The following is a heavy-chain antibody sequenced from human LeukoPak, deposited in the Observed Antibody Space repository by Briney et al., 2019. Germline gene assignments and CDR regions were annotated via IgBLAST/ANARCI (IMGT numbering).Heavy chain of an antibody. CDR3: ARWGGYYDSSGQTNFDY. Sequence: SVKVSCKASGGTFSSYAISWVRQAPGQGLEWMGGIIPIFGTANYAQKFQGRVTITADKSTSTAYMEPSSLRSEDTAVYYCARWGGYYDSSGQTNFDYWGQGTLVSVSS. CDR2: IIPIFGTA. V-gene: IGHV1-69*06. D-gene: IGHD3-22*01. J-gene: IGHJ4*02. CDR1: GGTFSSYA.